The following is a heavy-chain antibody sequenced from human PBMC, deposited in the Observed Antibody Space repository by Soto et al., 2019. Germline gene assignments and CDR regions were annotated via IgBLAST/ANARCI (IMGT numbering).Heavy chain of an antibody. Sequence: ASLKVSCKASGGTFSSYAISLFLHSPGQGLEWMGGIIPIFGTANYAQKFQGRVTITADESTSTAYMELSSLRSEDTAVYYCARVQSGSTREAFDIWGQGTMVTVSS. CDR1: GGTFSSYA. J-gene: IGHJ3*02. D-gene: IGHD2-2*01. V-gene: IGHV1-69*13. CDR3: ARVQSGSTREAFDI. CDR2: IIPIFGTA.